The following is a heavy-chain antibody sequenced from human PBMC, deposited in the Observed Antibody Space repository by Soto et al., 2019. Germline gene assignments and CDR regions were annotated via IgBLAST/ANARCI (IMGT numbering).Heavy chain of an antibody. J-gene: IGHJ6*02. CDR3: AREDWNHVRIRMDV. D-gene: IGHD1-1*01. CDR2: ISAYNGNT. Sequence: QVQLVQSGAEVKKPGASVKVSCKASGYTFTSYGISWVRQAPGLGLEWMGWISAYNGNTNDAQKHKGKVTMTTETSTSTAYMELRGLRSDDTAVYYCAREDWNHVRIRMDVWGQGTTVTVSS. V-gene: IGHV1-18*01. CDR1: GYTFTSYG.